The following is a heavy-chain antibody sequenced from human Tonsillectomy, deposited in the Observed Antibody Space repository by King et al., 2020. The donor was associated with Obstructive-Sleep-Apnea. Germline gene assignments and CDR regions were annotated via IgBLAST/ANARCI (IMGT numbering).Heavy chain of an antibody. CDR3: ARGVPRSKLESGWAPFDI. CDR1: DGSISNYY. CDR2: IYYSGST. J-gene: IGHJ3*02. D-gene: IGHD6-19*01. Sequence: VQLQESGPGLVKPSETLSLTCTVSDGSISNYYWTWIRQPPGKGLEWIGYIYYSGSTNCNPSLKSRVTVSVDTSKNQLSLNLTSVTAAAPAVYYCARGVPRSKLESGWAPFDIWGQGTMVTVSS. V-gene: IGHV4-59*01.